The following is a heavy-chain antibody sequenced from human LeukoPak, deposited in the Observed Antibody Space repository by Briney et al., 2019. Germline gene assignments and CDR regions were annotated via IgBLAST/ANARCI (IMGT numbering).Heavy chain of an antibody. V-gene: IGHV3-23*01. Sequence: GGSLRLSCAASGFTFSSYALTWVRQAPGKGLEWVSTISGTGDRTYFADSVKGRFTISRDNSKNTLYMQMNSLRAEDTAVYYCATNPSMPGAGTRYYYYMDVWGKGTTVTVSS. CDR1: GFTFSSYA. CDR2: ISGTGDRT. J-gene: IGHJ6*03. D-gene: IGHD6-13*01. CDR3: ATNPSMPGAGTRYYYYMDV.